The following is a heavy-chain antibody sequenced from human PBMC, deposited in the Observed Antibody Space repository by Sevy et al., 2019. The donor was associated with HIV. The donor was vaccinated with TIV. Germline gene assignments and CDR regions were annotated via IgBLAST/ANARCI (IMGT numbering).Heavy chain of an antibody. D-gene: IGHD3-10*02. CDR1: GFTFRTYN. J-gene: IGHJ6*01. CDR3: ARGGHLFHGMDL. Sequence: GGSLRLSCAASGFTFRTYNMNWVRQAPGKGLEWLSYISPTSSTIHYADSVKGRFTISRDNPKSSLYLQMNSLRAGDTAVYYCARGGHLFHGMDLWGQGTTVTVSS. CDR2: ISPTSSTI. V-gene: IGHV3-48*01.